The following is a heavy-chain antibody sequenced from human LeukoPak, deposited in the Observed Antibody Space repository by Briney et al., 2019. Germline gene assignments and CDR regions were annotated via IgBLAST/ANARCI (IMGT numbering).Heavy chain of an antibody. J-gene: IGHJ4*02. Sequence: GGSLRLSCAASGVTFSTYAMTWVRQTPGKGLEWVSAITGSGVSTFDTDSVKGRFTISRDNSKNTLFLQMNSLRAEDTAVYYCAKGVVGVTSPNSLDYWGQGTLVTVSS. CDR2: ITGSGVST. CDR1: GVTFSTYA. D-gene: IGHD1-26*01. CDR3: AKGVVGVTSPNSLDY. V-gene: IGHV3-23*01.